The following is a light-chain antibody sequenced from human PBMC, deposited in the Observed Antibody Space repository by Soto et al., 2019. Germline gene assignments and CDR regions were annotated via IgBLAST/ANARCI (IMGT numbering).Light chain of an antibody. CDR1: QSVGSIY. J-gene: IGKJ1*01. Sequence: DIVLTQSPGTLSLSPGERGPLSCRASQSVGSIYLAWYQQKPGQAPRLLIYGTSKRARGVPDRFSGSGSGADFALTISRLEPEDFAVYYCQQYGSSPTTFGQGTKVDIK. CDR2: GTS. V-gene: IGKV3-20*01. CDR3: QQYGSSPTT.